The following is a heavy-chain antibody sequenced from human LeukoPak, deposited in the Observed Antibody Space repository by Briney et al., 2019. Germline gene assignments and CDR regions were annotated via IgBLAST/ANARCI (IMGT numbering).Heavy chain of an antibody. CDR1: GFIFRDRA. V-gene: IGHV3-49*04. CDR3: ARNSGTYPGYGMDV. Sequence: GGSLRLSCTASGFIFRDRAMSWVRQAPGKGLEWVGFIRTKALGGTTEYAASVKDRFTISRDDSGSIAYLHMNSLKTEDTAVYYCARNSGTYPGYGMDVWGRGTTVTVSS. CDR2: IRTKALGGTT. J-gene: IGHJ6*02. D-gene: IGHD1-26*01.